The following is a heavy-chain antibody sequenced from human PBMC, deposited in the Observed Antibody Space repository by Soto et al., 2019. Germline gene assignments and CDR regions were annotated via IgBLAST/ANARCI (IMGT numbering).Heavy chain of an antibody. CDR1: GGSFSGYY. D-gene: IGHD4-17*01. J-gene: IGHJ6*02. CDR3: ARGGATTVVRFFYGMDV. Sequence: PSETLSLTCAVYGGSFSGYYWSWIRQPPGKGLEWIGEINHSGSTNYNPSLKSRVTISVDTSKNQFSLKLSSVTAADTAVYYCARGGATTVVRFFYGMDVWGQGTTVTVSS. CDR2: INHSGST. V-gene: IGHV4-34*01.